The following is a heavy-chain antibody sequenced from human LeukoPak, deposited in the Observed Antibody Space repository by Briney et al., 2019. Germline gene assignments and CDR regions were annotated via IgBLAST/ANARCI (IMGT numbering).Heavy chain of an antibody. D-gene: IGHD5-18*01. CDR1: GGSISSSSYY. Sequence: SETLSLTCTVSGGSISSSSYYWGWIRQPPGKGLEWIGSIYYSGSTYYNPSLKSRVTISVDTSKNQFSLKLSSVTAADTAVYYCARHKSKSLCYGCFDYWGQGTLVTVSS. CDR3: ARHKSKSLCYGCFDY. CDR2: IYYSGST. J-gene: IGHJ4*02. V-gene: IGHV4-39*01.